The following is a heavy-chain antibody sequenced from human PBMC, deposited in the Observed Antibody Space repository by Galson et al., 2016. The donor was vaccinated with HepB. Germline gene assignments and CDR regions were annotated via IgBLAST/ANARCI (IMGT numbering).Heavy chain of an antibody. Sequence: SLRLPCAASGFTFDDYAMHWVRQVSGRGLEWVSGVTWNSENIGYADSVKGRFTISRDNAKKSLYLQMNSLRAEDTAVYYCARVGIGSSWYFDCWGQGTLVTVSS. CDR2: VTWNSENI. D-gene: IGHD6-13*01. J-gene: IGHJ4*02. CDR3: ARVGIGSSWYFDC. CDR1: GFTFDDYA. V-gene: IGHV3-9*01.